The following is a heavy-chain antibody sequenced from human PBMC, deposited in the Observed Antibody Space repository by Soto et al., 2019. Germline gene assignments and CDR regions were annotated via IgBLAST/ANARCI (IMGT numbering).Heavy chain of an antibody. J-gene: IGHJ6*02. Sequence: QVQLVESGGGVVQPGRSLRLSCAASGFTFSSYGMHWVRKAPGKGLEWVAVISYDGSNKYYADSVKGRFTISRDNSKNTLYLQMNSLRAEDSAVYYCARAGGNGGAFGMDLWGQLTALTVSS. CDR2: ISYDGSNK. CDR1: GFTFSSYG. CDR3: ARAGGNGGAFGMDL. D-gene: IGHD2-8*01. V-gene: IGHV3-30-3*01.